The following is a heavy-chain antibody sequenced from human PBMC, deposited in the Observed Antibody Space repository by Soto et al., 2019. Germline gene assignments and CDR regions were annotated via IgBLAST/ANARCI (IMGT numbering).Heavy chain of an antibody. CDR2: INPNSGGT. D-gene: IGHD1-1*01. CDR3: AREPATAKPEGVDF. V-gene: IGHV1-2*02. CDR1: GYTFSDYY. Sequence: ASVKVSCKASGYTFSDYYIHWVRQAPGQGLEWMGWINPNSGGTRYAPKFQGGVTMARDTSITTAYMELSRLRSGDTAVYYCAREPATAKPEGVDFWGQGTLVTVSS. J-gene: IGHJ4*02.